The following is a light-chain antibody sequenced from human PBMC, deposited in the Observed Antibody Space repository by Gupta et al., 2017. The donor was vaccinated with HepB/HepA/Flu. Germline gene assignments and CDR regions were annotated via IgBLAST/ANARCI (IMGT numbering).Light chain of an antibody. V-gene: IGKV3-15*01. CDR1: QSVSSK. J-gene: IGKJ4*01. CDR2: GAS. Sequence: IVMTQSPATLSVSPGERATLSCRASQSVSSKLAWYQQQPGQAPRLLIYGASTRATGIPARFSGSGSGTEFTLTISSPQSEDFAVYYCQHESIWPITFGGGTKVEIK. CDR3: QHESIWPIT.